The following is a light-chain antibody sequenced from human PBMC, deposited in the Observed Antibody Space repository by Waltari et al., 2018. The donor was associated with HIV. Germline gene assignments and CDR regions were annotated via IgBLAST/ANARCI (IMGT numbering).Light chain of an antibody. CDR3: SYTGTNSLH. J-gene: IGLJ2*01. V-gene: IGLV2-14*01. Sequence: QSALTQPASVSGSPGQSITISCTGASSDVGCYDCISWYQQHPGKAPRLIIYEVTNRPSGVSNRFFVSKSANTASLTISGLQADDEADYYCSYTGTNSLHFGGGTKVTVL. CDR2: EVT. CDR1: SSDVGCYDC.